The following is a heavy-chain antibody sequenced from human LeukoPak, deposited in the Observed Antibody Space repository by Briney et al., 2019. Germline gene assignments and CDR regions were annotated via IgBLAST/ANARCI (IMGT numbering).Heavy chain of an antibody. CDR3: ARVAVQLSFGIDY. J-gene: IGHJ4*02. CDR2: INHSGST. D-gene: IGHD5-18*01. Sequence: PSETLSLTCTVSGGSISSGGYYWSWIRQPPGKGLEWIGEINHSGSTNYNPSLKSRVTISVDTSKNQFSLKLSSVTAADTAVYYCARVAVQLSFGIDYWGQGTLVTVSS. CDR1: GGSISSGGYY. V-gene: IGHV4-39*07.